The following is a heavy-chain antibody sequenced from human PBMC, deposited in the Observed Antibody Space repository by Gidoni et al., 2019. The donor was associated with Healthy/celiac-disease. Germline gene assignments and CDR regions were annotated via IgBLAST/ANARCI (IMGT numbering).Heavy chain of an antibody. CDR2: IIPIFGTA. D-gene: IGHD3-22*01. J-gene: IGHJ4*02. CDR1: GGTFSSYA. CDR3: ARSYYYDSSGYWAQIDY. V-gene: IGHV1-69*01. Sequence: QVQLVQSGAAVKKPGPSVKVSCTASGGTFSSYAISWVRQAPGQGLEWMGGIIPIFGTANYAQKFQGRVTITADESTSTAYMELSSLRSEDTAVYYCARSYYYDSSGYWAQIDYWGQGTLVTVSS.